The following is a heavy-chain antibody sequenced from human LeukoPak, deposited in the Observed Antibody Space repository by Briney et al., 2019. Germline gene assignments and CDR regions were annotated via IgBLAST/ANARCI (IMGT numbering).Heavy chain of an antibody. J-gene: IGHJ4*02. CDR1: GGPLSSGSYY. D-gene: IGHD1-1*01. Sequence: TLSLTCTVSGGPLSSGSYYWRWIRQPAGKGLEWYGRIYTSGSTNYHPTLKSRVTIAVDTSKNQFSLKLSSVTAADTAVYYWARDRGTWNDDGFDYWGQGTLVTVSS. V-gene: IGHV4-61*02. CDR3: ARDRGTWNDDGFDY. CDR2: IYTSGST.